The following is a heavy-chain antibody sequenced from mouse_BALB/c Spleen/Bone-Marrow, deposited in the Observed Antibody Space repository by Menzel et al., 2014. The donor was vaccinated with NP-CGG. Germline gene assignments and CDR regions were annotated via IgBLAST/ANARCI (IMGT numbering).Heavy chain of an antibody. J-gene: IGHJ4*01. Sequence: QVQLQQSGDELVKPGASVKLSWKASGFTFTSYWIHWVKQRPGQGPEWIGEINPSNGRTNYNEKFKSKATLTEDKSSSTAYMQLSSLTSEDSAVYYCARDGNYRYAMDYWGQGTSVTVSS. V-gene: IGHV1S81*02. CDR1: GFTFTSYW. CDR3: ARDGNYRYAMDY. D-gene: IGHD2-1*01. CDR2: INPSNGRT.